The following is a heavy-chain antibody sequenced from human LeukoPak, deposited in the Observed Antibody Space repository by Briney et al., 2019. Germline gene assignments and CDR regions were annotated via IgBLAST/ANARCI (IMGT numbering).Heavy chain of an antibody. CDR1: GYTFTSYG. D-gene: IGHD2-21*02. CDR3: ARDLPCGGDCYPGDY. CDR2: ISAYNGNT. J-gene: IGHJ4*02. V-gene: IGHV1-18*01. Sequence: GASVKVSCKASGYTFTSYGISWVRQAPGQGLEWMGWISAYNGNTNYAQKLQGRVTMTTDTSTSTAYMELRSLRSDDTAVYYCARDLPCGGDCYPGDYWGQGILVTVSS.